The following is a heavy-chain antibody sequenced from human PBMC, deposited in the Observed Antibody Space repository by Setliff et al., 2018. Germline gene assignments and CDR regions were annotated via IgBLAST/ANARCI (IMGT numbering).Heavy chain of an antibody. CDR2: IYHRGRT. D-gene: IGHD1-1*01. V-gene: IGHV4-38-2*01. Sequence: PSETLSLTCDVSGISITSGHYWGWIRQPPGKGLEWIATIYHRGRTYYNPSLDSRVTISLDTSKNQYSLRLRSVTAADTAVYYCASPRRDDLDTPFDAFDLWGQG. CDR1: GISITSGHY. CDR3: ASPRRDDLDTPFDAFDL. J-gene: IGHJ3*01.